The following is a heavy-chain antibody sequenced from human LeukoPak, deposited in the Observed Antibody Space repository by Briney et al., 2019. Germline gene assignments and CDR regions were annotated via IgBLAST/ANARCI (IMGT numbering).Heavy chain of an antibody. CDR2: ISSSSSTI. D-gene: IGHD6-19*01. CDR3: AASGWYYFDY. Sequence: GGSLRLSCAASGFTFSSYSMNWVRQAPGKGLEWVSYISSSSSTIYYADSVKGRFTISRDNAKNSLYLQMNSLRAEDTAVYYCAASGWYYFDYWGQGTLVTVSS. J-gene: IGHJ4*02. V-gene: IGHV3-48*04. CDR1: GFTFSSYS.